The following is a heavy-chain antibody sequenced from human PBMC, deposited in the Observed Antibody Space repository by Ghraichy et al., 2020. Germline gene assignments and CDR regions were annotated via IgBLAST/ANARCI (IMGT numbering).Heavy chain of an antibody. CDR3: ARHTLGYGSGSYYRFDF. D-gene: IGHD3-10*01. J-gene: IGHJ4*01. Sequence: EWIGSIYSSGSTYYNPSLKSRVTISVDTSNNQCSLKLSSVTAADTAVYYCARHTLGYGSGSYYRFDFWG. V-gene: IGHV4-39*01. CDR2: IYSSGST.